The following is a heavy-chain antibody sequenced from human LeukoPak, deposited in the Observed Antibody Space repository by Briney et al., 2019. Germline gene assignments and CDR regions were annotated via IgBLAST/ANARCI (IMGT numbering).Heavy chain of an antibody. CDR3: ARDPHAGTVVAFDI. J-gene: IGHJ3*02. Sequence: GGSLRLSCAASGFTFSSYGMSWVRQAPGKGLELVSAISGSGGSTYYADSVKGRFTISRDNSKNTLYLQMNSLRAEDTAVYYCARDPHAGTVVAFDIWGQGTMVTVSS. CDR2: ISGSGGST. V-gene: IGHV3-23*01. CDR1: GFTFSSYG. D-gene: IGHD2-15*01.